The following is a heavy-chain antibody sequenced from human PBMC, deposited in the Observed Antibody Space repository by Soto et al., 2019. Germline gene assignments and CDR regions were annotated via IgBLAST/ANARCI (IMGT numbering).Heavy chain of an antibody. D-gene: IGHD2-8*02. CDR3: ARRTGGTNSYYYGMDV. CDR2: INPGDSDT. V-gene: IGHV5-51*01. J-gene: IGHJ6*02. CDR1: GDSCTTYW. Sequence: ESLKISCEGSGDSCTTYWIAWVRQMPGKGLQWMGIINPGDSDTRYSPSFRGQVTISADKSISTAYLQWSSLKASDTAIYYCARRTGGTNSYYYGMDVWGQGTTVTVSS.